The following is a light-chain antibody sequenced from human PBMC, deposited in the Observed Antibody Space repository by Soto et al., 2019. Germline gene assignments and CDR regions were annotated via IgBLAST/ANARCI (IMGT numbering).Light chain of an antibody. CDR3: QQRSNWWT. V-gene: IGKV3-11*01. J-gene: IGKJ1*01. CDR2: DAS. Sequence: VLTQSPATLSLSPGERATLSCRASQSVSSYLAWYQQKPGQAPRLLIYDASNRATGIPARFSGSGSGTDFTLTISSLEPEDFAVYYCQQRSNWWTFGQGTKVDIK. CDR1: QSVSSY.